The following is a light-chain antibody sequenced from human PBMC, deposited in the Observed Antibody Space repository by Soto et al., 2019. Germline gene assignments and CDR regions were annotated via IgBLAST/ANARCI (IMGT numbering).Light chain of an antibody. J-gene: IGLJ3*02. V-gene: IGLV2-14*03. CDR1: SSDFGGYQY. Sequence: QSALTQPASVSGSAGLSVTISCIGTSSDFGGYQYVSWYQQHPDKAPKLIIHDVSQRPSGVSNRFSGSKSGNTASLTISGLQAEDEADYYCSSYTSSSRWLFGGGTKLTVL. CDR2: DVS. CDR3: SSYTSSSRWL.